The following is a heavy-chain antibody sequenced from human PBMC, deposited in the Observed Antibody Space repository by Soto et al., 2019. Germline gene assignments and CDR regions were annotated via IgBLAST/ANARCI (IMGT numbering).Heavy chain of an antibody. V-gene: IGHV3-23*01. D-gene: IGHD6-19*01. CDR2: ISGSGGST. CDR1: GFTFSSYA. J-gene: IGHJ4*02. Sequence: GGSLRLSCAASGFTFSSYAMSWVRQAPGKGLEWVSAISGSGGSTYYADSVKGRFTISRDNSKNTLYLQMNSLRAEDTAVYYCAKTSRGAANSGWPPLNFDYWGQGTLVTVSS. CDR3: AKTSRGAANSGWPPLNFDY.